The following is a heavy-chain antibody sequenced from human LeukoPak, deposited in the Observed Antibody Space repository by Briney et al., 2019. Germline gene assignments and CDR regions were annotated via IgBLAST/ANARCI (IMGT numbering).Heavy chain of an antibody. J-gene: IGHJ5*02. CDR2: IGAYNGNT. CDR1: GYTFTSYG. V-gene: IGHV1-18*04. Sequence: ASVKVSCKASGYTFTSYGISWVRQAPGQGLEWMGWIGAYNGNTNYAQKLQGRVTMTTDTSTSTAYMELRSLRSDDTAVYYCARDLEWITMVRGVSNWFDPWGQGTLVTVSS. CDR3: ARDLEWITMVRGVSNWFDP. D-gene: IGHD3-10*01.